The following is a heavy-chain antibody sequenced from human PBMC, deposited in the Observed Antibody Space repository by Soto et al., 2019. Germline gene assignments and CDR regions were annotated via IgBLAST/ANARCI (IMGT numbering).Heavy chain of an antibody. Sequence: PVGSLRLSCAASGFTFNSYTMNWVRQAPGKGLEWVSYINIVTGTISYADSVKGRFTISADNARNSLYLQMNNLRDEDTAVYYCARDWAYAFDYWGQGTLVTVSS. CDR1: GFTFNSYT. D-gene: IGHD2-2*01. CDR2: INIVTGTI. CDR3: ARDWAYAFDY. V-gene: IGHV3-48*02. J-gene: IGHJ4*02.